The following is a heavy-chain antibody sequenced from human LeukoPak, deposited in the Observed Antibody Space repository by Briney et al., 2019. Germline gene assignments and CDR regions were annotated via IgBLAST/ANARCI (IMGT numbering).Heavy chain of an antibody. J-gene: IGHJ6*02. CDR3: ARGTADILTGYYYYGMDV. D-gene: IGHD3-9*01. CDR2: IYSGGST. CDR1: GFTVSSNY. V-gene: IGHV3-53*01. Sequence: GGSLRLSCAASGFTVSSNYMSWVRQAPGKGLKWVSVIYSGGSTYYADSVKGRFTISRDTSKNTVYLQMNSLRAEDTAVYHCARGTADILTGYYYYGMDVWGQGTTVTVSS.